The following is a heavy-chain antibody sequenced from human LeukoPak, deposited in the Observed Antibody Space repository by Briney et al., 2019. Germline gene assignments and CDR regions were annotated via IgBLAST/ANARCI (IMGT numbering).Heavy chain of an antibody. D-gene: IGHD3-3*01. V-gene: IGHV3-30*03. Sequence: GGSLRLSCAASEFTFSSYSMNWVRQAPGKGLEWVAVISYDGSSKYYTDSVKGRFTISRDTSKNTLYLQMNSLRTEDTAVYYCARDLFSRITIFGGAGPGSYWGQGTLVTISS. CDR1: EFTFSSYS. CDR3: ARDLFSRITIFGGAGPGSY. J-gene: IGHJ4*02. CDR2: ISYDGSSK.